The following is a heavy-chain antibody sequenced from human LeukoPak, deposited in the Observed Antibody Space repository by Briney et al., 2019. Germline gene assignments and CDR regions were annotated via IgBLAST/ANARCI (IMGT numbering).Heavy chain of an antibody. V-gene: IGHV3-20*04. CDR1: GFSFDDYG. J-gene: IGHJ3*02. CDR2: INWNGGST. CDR3: ARAEDYGGNVDAFDI. D-gene: IGHD4-23*01. Sequence: RPGGSLRRSCAASGFSFDDYGMSWVRQAPGKGLEWVSAINWNGGSTGYADSVKGRFTISRDNAKNSLYLQMNSLRAEDTALYYCARAEDYGGNVDAFDIWGQGTMVTVSS.